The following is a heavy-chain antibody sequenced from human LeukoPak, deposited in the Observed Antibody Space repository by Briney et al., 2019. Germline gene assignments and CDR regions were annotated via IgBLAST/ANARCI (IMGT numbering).Heavy chain of an antibody. CDR3: ASYPLRRYFDY. CDR1: GFTVSSNY. V-gene: IGHV3-66*01. Sequence: GVLRLSCAASGFTVSSNYMSWVRQAPGKGLEWVSVIYSGGSTYYADSVKGRFTISRDNSKNTLYLQMNSLRAEDTAVYYCASYPLRRYFDYWGQGTLVTVSS. J-gene: IGHJ4*02. D-gene: IGHD4-17*01. CDR2: IYSGGST.